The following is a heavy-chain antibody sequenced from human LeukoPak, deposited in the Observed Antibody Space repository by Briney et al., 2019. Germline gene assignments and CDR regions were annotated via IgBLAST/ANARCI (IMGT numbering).Heavy chain of an antibody. D-gene: IGHD4-11*01. Sequence: GRSLRLSCAASGFTFDDYAMHWVRQAPGKGLEWVSGISWNSGSIGYADSVKGRFTISRDNAKNSLYLQMNSLRPEDTALYFCAKVMVARPQYYSYGMDVWGHGTTVTVSS. CDR3: AKVMVARPQYYSYGMDV. J-gene: IGHJ6*02. V-gene: IGHV3-9*01. CDR1: GFTFDDYA. CDR2: ISWNSGSI.